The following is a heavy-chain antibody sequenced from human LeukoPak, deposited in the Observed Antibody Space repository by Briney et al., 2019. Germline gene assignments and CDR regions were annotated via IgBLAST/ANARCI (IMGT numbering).Heavy chain of an antibody. V-gene: IGHV1-46*01. CDR2: INPSGGST. J-gene: IGHJ4*02. CDR3: ARSPHILTGENFDF. CDR1: GYTFTSYY. Sequence: VASVKVSCKASGYTFTSYYMHWVRQAPGQGLEWMGIINPSGGSTSYAQKFQGRVTMTRDTSISTAYMELSRLRSDDTAVFYCARSPHILTGENFDFWGQGTLVTVSS. D-gene: IGHD3-9*01.